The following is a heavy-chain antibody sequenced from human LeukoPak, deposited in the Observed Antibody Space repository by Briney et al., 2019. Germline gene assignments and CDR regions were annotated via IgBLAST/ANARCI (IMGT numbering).Heavy chain of an antibody. D-gene: IGHD2-21*02. CDR2: INSDGSST. Sequence: GGSLRLSCAASGFTFSSYWMHWVRQAPGKGLVWVSRINSDGSSTSYADSVKGRFTISRDNAKNTLYLQMNSLRAEDTAVYYCTRADMTSNAFDIWGQGTMVTVSS. CDR3: TRADMTSNAFDI. V-gene: IGHV3-74*01. J-gene: IGHJ3*02. CDR1: GFTFSSYW.